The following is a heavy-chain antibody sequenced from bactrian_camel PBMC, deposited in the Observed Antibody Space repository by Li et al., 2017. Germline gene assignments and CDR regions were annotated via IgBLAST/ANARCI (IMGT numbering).Heavy chain of an antibody. CDR3: AARQCDFYRATKWNEYDY. CDR1: NSRYC. D-gene: IGHD4*01. CDR2: ILSERSRT. V-gene: IGHV3S42*01. J-gene: IGHJ4*01. Sequence: VQLVESGGGSVQAGGSLRLSCVASNSRYCVAWFRQGPKEEREWVARILSERSRTSVADSVQGRFTISEDSAKNTVYLQMNKLKPEDTAMYYCAARQCDFYRATKWNEYDYWGQGTQVTVS.